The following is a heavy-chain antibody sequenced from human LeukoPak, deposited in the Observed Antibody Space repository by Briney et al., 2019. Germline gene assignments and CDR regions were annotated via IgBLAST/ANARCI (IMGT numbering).Heavy chain of an antibody. CDR1: GFTLSGSA. D-gene: IGHD4-17*01. V-gene: IGHV3-73*01. J-gene: IGHJ6*02. CDR2: IRSKANSYAT. Sequence: GGSLKLSCAASGFTLSGSAMHWVRQASGKGLEWVGRIRSKANSYATAYAASVKGRFTISRDDSKNTAYLQMNSLKTEDTAVYYCTRVVYGDYAYYYYSMDVWGQGTTVTVSS. CDR3: TRVVYGDYAYYYYSMDV.